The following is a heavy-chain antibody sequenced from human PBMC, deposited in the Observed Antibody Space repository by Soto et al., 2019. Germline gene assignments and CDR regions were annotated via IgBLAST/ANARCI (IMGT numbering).Heavy chain of an antibody. CDR1: GFTFSSYW. Sequence: GGSLRLSCAASGFTFSSYWMSWVRQAPGKGLEWVANIKQDGSEKYYVDSVKGRFTISRDNAKNSLYLQMNSLRAEDTAVYYCARVVVAATRYFDYWGQGTLVTVSS. J-gene: IGHJ4*02. CDR3: ARVVVAATRYFDY. V-gene: IGHV3-7*01. CDR2: IKQDGSEK. D-gene: IGHD2-15*01.